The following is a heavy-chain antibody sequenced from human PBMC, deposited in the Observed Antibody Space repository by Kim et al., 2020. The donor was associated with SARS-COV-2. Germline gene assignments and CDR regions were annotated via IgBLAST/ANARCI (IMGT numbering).Heavy chain of an antibody. J-gene: IGHJ4*02. CDR1: GGSFSGYY. D-gene: IGHD2-15*01. V-gene: IGHV4-34*01. CDR3: ARGRVSGLLYY. Sequence: SETLSLTCAVYGGSFSGYYWSWIRQPPGKGLEWIGEINHSGSTNYNPSLKSRVTISVDTSKNQFSLKLSSVTAADTAVYYCARGRVSGLLYYWGQGTLVTVSS. CDR2: INHSGST.